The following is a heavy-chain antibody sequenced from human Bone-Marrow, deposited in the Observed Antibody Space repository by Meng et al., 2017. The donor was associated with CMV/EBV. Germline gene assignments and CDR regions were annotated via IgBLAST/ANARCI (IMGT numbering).Heavy chain of an antibody. J-gene: IGHJ6*02. CDR3: ASPHEDIVVVPARGYYGMDV. V-gene: IGHV1-69*05. CDR2: IIPIFGTA. D-gene: IGHD2-2*01. Sequence: SVKVSCKASGGTFSSYAISWVRQAPGQGLEWMGGIIPIFGTANYAQKFQGRVTITTDESTSTAYMELSSLRSEDTAVYYCASPHEDIVVVPARGYYGMDVWGQGTTVTGSS. CDR1: GGTFSSYA.